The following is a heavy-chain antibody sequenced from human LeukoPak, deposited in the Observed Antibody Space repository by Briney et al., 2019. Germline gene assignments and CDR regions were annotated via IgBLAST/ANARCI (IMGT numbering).Heavy chain of an antibody. Sequence: GASVKVSCKASGYTFTSNGISWVRQAPGQGLEWMGWISAYNGNTNYAQKLQGRVTMTTDTSTSTAYMELRSLRSDDTAVYYCARRTNLLGSSSGYIPYYYYYMDVWGKGTTVTVSS. CDR2: ISAYNGNT. D-gene: IGHD3-22*01. CDR1: GYTFTSNG. CDR3: ARRTNLLGSSSGYIPYYYYYMDV. V-gene: IGHV1-18*01. J-gene: IGHJ6*03.